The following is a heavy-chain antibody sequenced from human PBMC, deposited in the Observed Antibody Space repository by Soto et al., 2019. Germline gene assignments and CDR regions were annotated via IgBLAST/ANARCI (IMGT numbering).Heavy chain of an antibody. CDR2: IIPSYDRA. CDR3: PRDHTNDYGDDTFDY. V-gene: IGHV1-69*13. CDR1: GDAFMSYA. Sequence: GASVKVSCKASGDAFMSYAISWVRQAPGQGLEYMGGIIPSYDRAKYAQKFQGRLTVSADLYTSTVYMELSSLRSEDTAVYLCPRDHTNDYGDDTFDYWGQGTKVTVSS. D-gene: IGHD4-17*01. J-gene: IGHJ4*02.